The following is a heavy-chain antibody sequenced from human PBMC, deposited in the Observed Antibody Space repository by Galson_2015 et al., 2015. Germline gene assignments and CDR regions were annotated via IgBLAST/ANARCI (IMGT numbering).Heavy chain of an antibody. CDR2: ISGSGGSI. Sequence: SLRLSCAASGFTFSSYAMSWVRQAPGKGLEWVSTISGSGGSIYYADSVKGRFTISRDNSKNTLYLQMNSLRAEDTAVYYCAKDLSYSGSYRFDPWSQGTLVTVSS. V-gene: IGHV3-23*01. CDR1: GFTFSSYA. D-gene: IGHD1-26*01. CDR3: AKDLSYSGSYRFDP. J-gene: IGHJ5*02.